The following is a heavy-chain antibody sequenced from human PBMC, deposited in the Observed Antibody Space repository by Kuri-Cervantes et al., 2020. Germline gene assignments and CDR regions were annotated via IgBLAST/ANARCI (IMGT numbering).Heavy chain of an antibody. J-gene: IGHJ4*02. Sequence: GSLRLSCAASGFTFSSYSMNWVRQAPGKGLEWIGEINHSGSTNYNPSLKSRVTISVDTSKNQFSLKLSSVTAADTAVYYCARGARIAVAGTEIFDYWGQGTLVTVSS. CDR3: ARGARIAVAGTEIFDY. CDR1: GFTFSSYS. D-gene: IGHD6-19*01. CDR2: INHSGST. V-gene: IGHV4-34*01.